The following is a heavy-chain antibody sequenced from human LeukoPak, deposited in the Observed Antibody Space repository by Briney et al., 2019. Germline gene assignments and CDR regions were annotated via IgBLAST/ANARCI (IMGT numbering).Heavy chain of an antibody. CDR2: MNPNSGNT. CDR3: ARAALSHFSYNWFDP. CDR1: GYTFTSYY. J-gene: IGHJ5*02. Sequence: ASVKVSCKASGYTFTSYYMHWVRQATGQGLVWMGWMNPNSGNTGYAQKFQGRVTMTRNTSISTAYMELSSLRSEDTAVYYCARAALSHFSYNWFDPWGQGTLVTVSS. V-gene: IGHV1-8*02. D-gene: IGHD2/OR15-2a*01.